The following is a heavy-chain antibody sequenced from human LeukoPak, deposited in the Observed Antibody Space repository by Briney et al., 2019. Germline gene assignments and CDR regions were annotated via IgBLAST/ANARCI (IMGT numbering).Heavy chain of an antibody. J-gene: IGHJ4*02. D-gene: IGHD2-2*01. Sequence: GGSLRLSCAASGFTFSSYAMSWVRQAPGKGLEWVSSISSSSSYIYYADSVKGRFTISRDNAKNSLYLQMNSLRAEDTAVYYCAIWTHCSSTSCRKDIPFDYWGQGTLVTVSS. CDR3: AIWTHCSSTSCRKDIPFDY. V-gene: IGHV3-21*01. CDR1: GFTFSSYA. CDR2: ISSSSSYI.